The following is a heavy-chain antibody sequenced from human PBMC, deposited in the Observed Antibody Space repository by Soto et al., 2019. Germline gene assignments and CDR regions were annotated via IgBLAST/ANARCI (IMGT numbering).Heavy chain of an antibody. CDR1: GGSISSGGYY. Sequence: QVQLQESGPGLVKPSQTLSLTCTVSGGSISSGGYYWSWIAQHPGKGLGWFGYIYYSGSTYYNPSLKSRVTISVDTSKNQFSLKLSSVTAADTAVYYCARDIGAIAAAGEYNWFDPWGQGTLVTVSS. D-gene: IGHD6-13*01. CDR3: ARDIGAIAAAGEYNWFDP. J-gene: IGHJ5*02. CDR2: IYYSGST. V-gene: IGHV4-31*03.